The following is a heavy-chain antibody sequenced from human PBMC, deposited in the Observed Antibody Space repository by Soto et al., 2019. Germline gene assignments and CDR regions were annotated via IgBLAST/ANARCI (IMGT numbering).Heavy chain of an antibody. CDR1: GFTFSTYA. V-gene: IGHV3-48*02. D-gene: IGHD3-3*01. J-gene: IGHJ6*02. CDR3: ARDLPLTIFGVVTSYGMDV. Sequence: PGGSLRLSCAASGFTFSTYAMSWVRQAPGKGLEWVSYISSSSSTIYYADSVKGRFTISRDNAKNSLYLQMNSLRDEDTAVYYCARDLPLTIFGVVTSYGMDVWGQGTTVTVSS. CDR2: ISSSSSTI.